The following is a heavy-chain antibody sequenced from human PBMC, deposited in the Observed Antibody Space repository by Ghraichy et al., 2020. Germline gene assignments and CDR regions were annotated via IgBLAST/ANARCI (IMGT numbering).Heavy chain of an antibody. J-gene: IGHJ6*02. CDR2: ISSSSTI. V-gene: IGHV3-48*02. CDR1: GFTFSSYS. CDR3: ARPDYGDFHGYYYYGMDV. Sequence: ETLSLTCAASGFTFSSYSMNWVRQAPGKGLEWVSYISSSSTIYSADSVKGRFTISRDNAKNSLYLQMNSLRDEDTAVYYCARPDYGDFHGYYYYGMDVWGQGTTVTVSS. D-gene: IGHD4-17*01.